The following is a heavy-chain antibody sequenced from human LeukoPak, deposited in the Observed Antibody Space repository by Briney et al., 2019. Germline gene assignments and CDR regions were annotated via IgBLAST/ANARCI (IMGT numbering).Heavy chain of an antibody. CDR1: GYSISSGYY. CDR3: ARANSFTFGGVIP. J-gene: IGHJ5*02. CDR2: IYHSGST. Sequence: SETLSLTCTVSGYSISSGYYWGWIRQPPGKGLEWIGSIYHSGSTYYNPSLKSRVTISVDTSKNQFSLKLSSVTAADTAVYYCARANSFTFGGVIPWGQGTLVTVSS. V-gene: IGHV4-38-2*02. D-gene: IGHD3-16*01.